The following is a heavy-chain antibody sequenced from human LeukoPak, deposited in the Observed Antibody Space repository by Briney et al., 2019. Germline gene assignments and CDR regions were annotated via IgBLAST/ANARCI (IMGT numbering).Heavy chain of an antibody. V-gene: IGHV1-18*01. CDR3: TRDLGVDTTMIFFDY. J-gene: IGHJ4*02. Sequence: ASVKVSCKASGYTFSSFGISWVRQAPGQGLAWMGWSSAYNGNTNYAQKFQGRVTMTTDTATSTAYMEVRSLRSDDTAVYYCTRDLGVDTTMIFFDYWGQGSLVTVSS. CDR2: SSAYNGNT. D-gene: IGHD5-18*01. CDR1: GYTFSSFG.